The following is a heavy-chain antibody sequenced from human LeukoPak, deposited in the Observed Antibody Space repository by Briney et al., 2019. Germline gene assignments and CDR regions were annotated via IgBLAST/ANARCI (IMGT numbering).Heavy chain of an antibody. D-gene: IGHD3-22*01. V-gene: IGHV3-7*03. CDR2: IKQDGSKK. J-gene: IGHJ3*02. CDR1: GFPFSSYW. Sequence: GGSLRLSCVASGFPFSSYWMTWVRQAPGKGLEWVANIKQDGSKKSYVDSVKGRFTISRDNAKNSLYLQVNSLRAEDTAMYYCARARWRFTMIGPHDAFDIWGQGTMVTVSS. CDR3: ARARWRFTMIGPHDAFDI.